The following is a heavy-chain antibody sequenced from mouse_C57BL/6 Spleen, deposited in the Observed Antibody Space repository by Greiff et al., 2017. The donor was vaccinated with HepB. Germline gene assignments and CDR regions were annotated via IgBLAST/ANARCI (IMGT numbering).Heavy chain of an antibody. CDR2: INPNNGGT. CDR1: GYTFTDYY. D-gene: IGHD3-3*01. Sequence: EVQLQQSGPELVKPGASVKISCKASGYTFTDYYMNWVKQSHGKSLEWIGDINPNNGGTSYNQKFKGKATLTVDKSSSTAYMELRSLTSEDSAVYYCAREGLGQYFDVWGTGTTVTVSS. V-gene: IGHV1-26*01. CDR3: AREGLGQYFDV. J-gene: IGHJ1*03.